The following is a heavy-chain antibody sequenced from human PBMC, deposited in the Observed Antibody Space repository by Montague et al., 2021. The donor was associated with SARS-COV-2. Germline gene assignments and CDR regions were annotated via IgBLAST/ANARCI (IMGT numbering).Heavy chain of an antibody. CDR1: GGSFSDYK. D-gene: IGHD6-19*01. CDR2: ISHSGSA. CDR3: TRGAPGC. V-gene: IGHV4-34*01. J-gene: IGHJ4*02. Sequence: SETLSLTCAVYGGSFSDYKWTWIRQSPGKGLEWIGQISHSGSANYNPSLKSRVTISVDTAKNQFSLKLTSANVADTAVYYCTRGAPGCWGQGALVTVSS.